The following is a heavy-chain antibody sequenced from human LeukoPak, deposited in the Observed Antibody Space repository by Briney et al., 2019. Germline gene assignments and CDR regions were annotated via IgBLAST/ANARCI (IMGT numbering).Heavy chain of an antibody. J-gene: IGHJ4*02. D-gene: IGHD3-16*01. CDR2: IAYAGT. V-gene: IGHV3-23*01. CDR3: ANRYVSEY. CDR1: GFIFSDYA. Sequence: GGSLRLSCAASGFIFSDYAMNWVRQAPGKGLERVSTIAYAGTYYADSVKGRFITSRDDSKSTLYLQMNSLRADDTAVYFCANRYVSEYWGQGILVTVSS.